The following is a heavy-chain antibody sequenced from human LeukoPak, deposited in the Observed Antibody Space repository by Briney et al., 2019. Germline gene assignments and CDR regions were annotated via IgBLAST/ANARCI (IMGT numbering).Heavy chain of an antibody. V-gene: IGHV3-30*02. CDR3: AKDPTAPFYYYMDV. J-gene: IGHJ6*03. CDR2: IRHDGSNE. Sequence: SGGSLRLSCEASGFTFENYAMHWVRQAPGKGLEWVAFIRHDGSNELYADSVRGRCTISRDNSKNTLYLQMDSLRPEDTSVYYCAKDPTAPFYYYMDVWGKGTTVIISS. CDR1: GFTFENYA.